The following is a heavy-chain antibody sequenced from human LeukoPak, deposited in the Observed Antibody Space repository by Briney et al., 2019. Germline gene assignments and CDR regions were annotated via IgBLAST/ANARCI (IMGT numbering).Heavy chain of an antibody. CDR1: GGSFSGYY. J-gene: IGHJ4*02. CDR3: ARYWRFGESFDY. Sequence: SETLSLTCAVYGGSFSGYYWSWIRQPPGKGLEWIGEINHSGSTNYNPSLKSRVTISVDTSKNQFSLKLSSVTAADTAVYYCARYWRFGESFDYWGQGTLVTVSS. V-gene: IGHV4-34*01. D-gene: IGHD3-10*01. CDR2: INHSGST.